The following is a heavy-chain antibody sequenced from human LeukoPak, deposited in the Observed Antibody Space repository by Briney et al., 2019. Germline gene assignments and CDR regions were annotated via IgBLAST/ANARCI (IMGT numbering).Heavy chain of an antibody. D-gene: IGHD3-3*01. CDR1: GYTFTGYY. Sequence: GASVKVSCKASGYTFTGYYMHWVRQAPGQGLEWMGWINPNSGGTNYAQKFQGRVTMTRDTSISTAYMELSRLRSDDTAVYYCVRAYYDFWSGSYTNDYWGQGTLVTVSS. J-gene: IGHJ4*02. CDR2: INPNSGGT. CDR3: VRAYYDFWSGSYTNDY. V-gene: IGHV1-2*02.